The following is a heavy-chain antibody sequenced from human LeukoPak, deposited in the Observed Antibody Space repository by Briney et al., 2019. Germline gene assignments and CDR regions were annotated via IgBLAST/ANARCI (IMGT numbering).Heavy chain of an antibody. CDR2: ISSSGNTI. D-gene: IGHD1-26*01. Sequence: GGSLRLSCAASGFTFSSYEMNWVRQAPGKGLDWVSYISSSGNTIYYADSVKGRFTISRDNAKNSLYLQMNSLRAEDTAVYYCARIGGSQLDYWGQGTLVTVSS. CDR1: GFTFSSYE. J-gene: IGHJ4*02. V-gene: IGHV3-48*03. CDR3: ARIGGSQLDY.